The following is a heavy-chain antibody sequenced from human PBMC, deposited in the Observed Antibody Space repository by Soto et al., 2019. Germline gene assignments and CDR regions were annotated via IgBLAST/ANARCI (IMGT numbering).Heavy chain of an antibody. CDR2: ISAYNGNT. Sequence: ASVKVSCKASGYMFVTYGINWVRQAPGQGLEWMGWISAYNGNTKYAQNLQGRVTMTTXAXXSXXXMXMXXLRXDXTAVYYCARDLDGSGSYYTDYWGPGTLVTVS. J-gene: IGHJ4*02. V-gene: IGHV1-18*01. CDR1: GYMFVTYG. CDR3: ARDLDGSGSYYTDY. D-gene: IGHD3-10*01.